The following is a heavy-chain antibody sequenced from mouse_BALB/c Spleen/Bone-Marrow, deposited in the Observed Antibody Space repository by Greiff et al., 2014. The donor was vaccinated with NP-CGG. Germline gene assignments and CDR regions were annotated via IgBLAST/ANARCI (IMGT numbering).Heavy chain of an antibody. V-gene: IGHV1-9*01. J-gene: IGHJ2*01. CDR1: GYTFSSYW. CDR2: ILPGSVTT. CDR3: ARDHFDY. Sequence: QVQLKESGAELMKPGASVKISCKATGYTFSSYWIGWIKQRPGHGLEWIGEILPGSVTTNYNGRFKGKATFTADTSSNTAYMQLSSLTSEDSAVYYCARDHFDYWGPGTTLTVSS.